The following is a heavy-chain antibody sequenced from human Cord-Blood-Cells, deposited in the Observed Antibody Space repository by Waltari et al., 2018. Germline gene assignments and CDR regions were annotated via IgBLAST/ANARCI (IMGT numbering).Heavy chain of an antibody. Sequence: EVQLVESGGGLVKPGGSLRLSCAASGFTFSSYSMNWVRQAPGKGLEWVSVISSSSSYIYYADSVKGRFTISRDNAKNSLYLQMNSLRAEDTAVYYCARPPSDRGSKYFQHWGQGTLVTVSS. J-gene: IGHJ1*01. CDR3: ARPPSDRGSKYFQH. V-gene: IGHV3-21*01. D-gene: IGHD3-22*01. CDR2: ISSSSSYI. CDR1: GFTFSSYS.